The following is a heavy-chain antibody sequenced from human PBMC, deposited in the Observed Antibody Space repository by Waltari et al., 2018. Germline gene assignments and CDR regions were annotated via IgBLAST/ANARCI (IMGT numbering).Heavy chain of an antibody. V-gene: IGHV3-30*18. J-gene: IGHJ5*02. CDR3: AKDGMPYL. D-gene: IGHD2-2*01. CDR1: GFTFSNYA. CDR2: ILYDGSNK. Sequence: QVQLAQSGGGMVQPGRSLRLSWAASGFTFSNYAMHWVRQGPGKGVGGVAGILYDGSNKYYADSVKGRLTISRDNSKNTLYLQMNSLRAEDTAVYYCAKDGMPYLWGQGTLVTVSS.